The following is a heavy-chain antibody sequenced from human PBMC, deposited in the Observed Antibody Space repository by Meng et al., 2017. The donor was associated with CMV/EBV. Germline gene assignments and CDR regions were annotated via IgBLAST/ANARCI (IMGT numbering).Heavy chain of an antibody. CDR3: AKDGSLGRKIVVPAVTPVCPDS. D-gene: IGHD2-2*02. Sequence: GGSLRLSCVASGFTFISYGMHWVRQAPGKGLEWVAFIRYDGDNRYYADSVKGRFTISRDNSKNTLYLQMNSLRAEDTAVYYCAKDGSLGRKIVVPAVTPVCPDSWGQGTLVTVSS. CDR2: IRYDGDNR. V-gene: IGHV3-30*02. J-gene: IGHJ4*02. CDR1: GFTFISYG.